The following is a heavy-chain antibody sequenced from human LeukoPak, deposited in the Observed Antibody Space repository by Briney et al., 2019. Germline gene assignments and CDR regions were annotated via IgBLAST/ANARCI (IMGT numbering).Heavy chain of an antibody. V-gene: IGHV3-53*01. D-gene: IGHD7-27*01. CDR2: LHSGGHT. Sequence: GGSLRLSCAASGFTVSSNYMSWVRQAPGKGLVWVSALHSGGHTFYADSVRGRFSISRDISKNALYLQMNNLGPEDTALYYCVRGLSGVSSWYFDLWGRGTLVSVS. CDR1: GFTVSSNY. CDR3: VRGLSGVSSWYFDL. J-gene: IGHJ2*01.